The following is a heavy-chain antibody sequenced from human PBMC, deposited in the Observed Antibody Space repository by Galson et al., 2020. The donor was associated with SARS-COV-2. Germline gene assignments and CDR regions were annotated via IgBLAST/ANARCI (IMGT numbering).Heavy chain of an antibody. CDR3: ARDSQGGNDYNYLLF. Sequence: SVKVSCKASGGTFSSYSLSWVRQAPGQGLEWMGRIIPMLNITYYAQHLQDRVTISTDESTSTTYMDLSSLKSEDTAVYYCARDSQGGNDYNYLLFWGQGTLVTVSS. D-gene: IGHD4-4*01. CDR2: IIPMLNIT. CDR1: GGTFSSYS. J-gene: IGHJ4*02. V-gene: IGHV1-69*10.